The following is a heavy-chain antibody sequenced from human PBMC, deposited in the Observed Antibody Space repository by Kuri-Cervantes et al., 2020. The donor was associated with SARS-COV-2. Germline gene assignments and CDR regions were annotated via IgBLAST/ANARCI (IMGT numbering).Heavy chain of an antibody. CDR1: GYTFTGYY. D-gene: IGHD1-7*01. V-gene: IGHV1-18*04. Sequence: ASVKVSCKASGYTFTGYYMHWVRQAPGQGLEWMGWISAYNGNTNYAQKLQGRVTMTTDTSTSTAYMELRSLRSDDTAVYYCARERGTSYYYYYMDVWGKGTTVTVSS. CDR3: ARERGTSYYYYYMDV. CDR2: ISAYNGNT. J-gene: IGHJ6*03.